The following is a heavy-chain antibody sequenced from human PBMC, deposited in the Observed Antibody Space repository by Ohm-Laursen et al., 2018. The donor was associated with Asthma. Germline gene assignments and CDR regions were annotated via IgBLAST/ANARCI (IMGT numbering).Heavy chain of an antibody. V-gene: IGHV3-30*18. CDR2: GGSYYDGGLK. CDR3: AKDGLLWFREHYYGMDV. J-gene: IGHJ6*02. CDR1: GFTLSSYG. Sequence: SLRLSCAASGFTLSSYGMHWVRQAPGKGLEWVAVGGSYYDGGLKYYADSVKGRFTISRDNSKNTLYLQMNSLRAEDTAVYYCAKDGLLWFREHYYGMDVWGQGTTVTVSS. D-gene: IGHD3-10*01.